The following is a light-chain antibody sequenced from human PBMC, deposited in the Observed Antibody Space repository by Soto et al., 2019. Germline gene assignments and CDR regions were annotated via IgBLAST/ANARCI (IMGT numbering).Light chain of an antibody. J-gene: IGKJ2*01. V-gene: IGKV3-15*01. Sequence: EMVMTQFPATLSASPGERATLSCRASRSIGISLAWSQQKPGQPPRPLIYGASTRATSIPARFSGSGSGREFTLTISSLQAEDFAVYYCQQYSSWPPYAFGRGTKLEIK. CDR2: GAS. CDR1: RSIGIS. CDR3: QQYSSWPPYA.